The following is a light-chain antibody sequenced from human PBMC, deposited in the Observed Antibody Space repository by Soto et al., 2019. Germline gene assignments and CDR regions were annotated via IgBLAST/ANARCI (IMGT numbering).Light chain of an antibody. CDR2: GAS. V-gene: IGKV3-20*01. CDR1: QSVSNNS. Sequence: EIVLTQSPGTLSLSPGERATLSCRASQSVSNNSLAWYQQKPGQAPRLLIYGASNRATGITDRFSGSGSGTDFTLTISRLEPEDVAVYYCQQYGSSGTFGQGTKVDIK. CDR3: QQYGSSGT. J-gene: IGKJ1*01.